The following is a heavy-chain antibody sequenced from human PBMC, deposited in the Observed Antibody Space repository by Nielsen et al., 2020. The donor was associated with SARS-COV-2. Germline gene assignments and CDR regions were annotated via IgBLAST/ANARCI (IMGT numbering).Heavy chain of an antibody. CDR3: ARHADRYYYGSGSFYNY. Sequence: GESLKISCKGSGSSFTSYWISWVRQMPGKGLEWMGRIDPSDSYTNYSPSFQGHVTISADKSISTAYLQWSSLKASDTAMYYCARHADRYYYGSGSFYNYWGQGTLVTVSS. CDR1: GSSFTSYW. V-gene: IGHV5-10-1*01. D-gene: IGHD3-10*01. J-gene: IGHJ4*02. CDR2: IDPSDSYT.